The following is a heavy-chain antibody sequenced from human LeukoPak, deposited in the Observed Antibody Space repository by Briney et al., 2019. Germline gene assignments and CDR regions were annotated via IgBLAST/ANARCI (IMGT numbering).Heavy chain of an antibody. CDR1: GGSFSGYY. V-gene: IGHV4-34*01. D-gene: IGHD6-13*01. CDR3: ARGLASPSSSWYLY. CDR2: INHSGST. J-gene: IGHJ4*02. Sequence: SETLSLTCAVYGGSFSGYYWSWIRQPPGKGLDWIGEINHSGSTNYNPSLKSRVTISVDPSKNQFSLKLSSVTAADTAVYYCARGLASPSSSWYLYWGQGTLVTVSS.